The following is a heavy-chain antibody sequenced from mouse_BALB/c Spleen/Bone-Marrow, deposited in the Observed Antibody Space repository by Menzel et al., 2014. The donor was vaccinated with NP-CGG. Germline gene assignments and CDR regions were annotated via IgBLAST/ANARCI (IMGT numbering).Heavy chain of an antibody. CDR2: IHPSDRDT. V-gene: IGHV1S82*01. D-gene: IGHD2-1*01. Sequence: QVQLQQSGVELVRPGASGKLSRKASGYSFTNYWMNWVKPRPGQGLERIGMIHPSDRDTRLNQKFKDKATLTVDKSSSRAYMRRSRPTYEDSGVYCCARLGNYEGFAHCGQGPLVPVSA. J-gene: IGHJ3*01. CDR1: GYSFTNYW. CDR3: ARLGNYEGFAH.